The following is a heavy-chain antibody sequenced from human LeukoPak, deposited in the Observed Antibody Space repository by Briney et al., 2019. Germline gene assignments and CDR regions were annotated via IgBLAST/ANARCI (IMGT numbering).Heavy chain of an antibody. CDR3: SRGLDSRKLGY. J-gene: IGHJ4*02. CDR2: IHPSGTL. V-gene: IGHV4-31*03. D-gene: IGHD3-22*01. CDR1: GASFSSGDQY. Sequence: PSQTLSLTCTVSGASFSSGDQYWNWIRQRPGEGLEWIGSIHPSGTLYSNPSLESRVTISIDTSKNQFSLNLNSVTAADTAVYFCSRGLDSRKLGYWGQGTLVTVSS.